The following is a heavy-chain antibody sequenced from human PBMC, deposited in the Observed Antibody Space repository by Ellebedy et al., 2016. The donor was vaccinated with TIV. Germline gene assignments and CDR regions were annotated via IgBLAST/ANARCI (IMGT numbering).Heavy chain of an antibody. CDR3: VGATTLRDAFDI. J-gene: IGHJ3*02. Sequence: GESLKISCAASGFTFSSYSMNWVRQAPGKGLEWVSSISSSSSYIYYADSVKGRFTISRDNAKNSLYLQMNSLRAEDTAVNYCVGATTLRDAFDIWGQGTMVTVSS. CDR1: GFTFSSYS. CDR2: ISSSSSYI. D-gene: IGHD1-26*01. V-gene: IGHV3-21*01.